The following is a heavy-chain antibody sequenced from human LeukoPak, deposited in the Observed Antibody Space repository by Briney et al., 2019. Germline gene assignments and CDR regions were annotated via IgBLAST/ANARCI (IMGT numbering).Heavy chain of an antibody. CDR3: ARGVPSYTYYDFWSGYYDY. D-gene: IGHD3-3*01. J-gene: IGHJ4*02. Sequence: SETLSLTCTVSGGSISSGGYYWSWIRQHPGKGLEWIGYIYYSGSTYYNPSLKSRVTISVDTSKNQFSLKLSSVTAADTAVYYCARGVPSYTYYDFWSGYYDYWGQGTLVTVSS. CDR1: GGSISSGGYY. CDR2: IYYSGST. V-gene: IGHV4-31*03.